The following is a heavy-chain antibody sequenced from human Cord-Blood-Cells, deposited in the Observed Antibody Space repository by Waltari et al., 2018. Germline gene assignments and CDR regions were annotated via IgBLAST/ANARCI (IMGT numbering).Heavy chain of an antibody. D-gene: IGHD2-15*01. CDR3: AKEGCSGGSCYSDY. CDR1: GFTFSSYG. J-gene: IGHJ4*02. Sequence: QVQLVESGGGVVQPGGSLRLSCAASGFTFSSYGMHWVRQAPGKGLEWVAFIRYDGSNKYYADSVKGRFTISRDNSKNTLYLQMNSLRGEDTAVYYCAKEGCSGGSCYSDYWGQGTLVTVSS. CDR2: IRYDGSNK. V-gene: IGHV3-30*02.